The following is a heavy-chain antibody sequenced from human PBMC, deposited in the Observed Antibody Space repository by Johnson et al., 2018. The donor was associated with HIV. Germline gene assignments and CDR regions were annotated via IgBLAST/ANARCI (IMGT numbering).Heavy chain of an antibody. CDR3: ARLSKGGFDAFDI. CDR2: ISYDGSYE. J-gene: IGHJ3*02. CDR1: GFTLSSYA. D-gene: IGHD5/OR15-5a*01. Sequence: QVQLMESGGGVVQPGRSLRLSCAASGFTLSSYAMNWVRQAPGKGLAWVAVISYDGSYEYHADSVKGRFTISRDNSKSTLHLQMNSLRGEDTAVYYCARLSKGGFDAFDIWGQGTMVTVSS. V-gene: IGHV3-30*14.